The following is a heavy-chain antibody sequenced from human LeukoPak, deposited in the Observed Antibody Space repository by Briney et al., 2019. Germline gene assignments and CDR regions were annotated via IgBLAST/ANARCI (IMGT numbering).Heavy chain of an antibody. CDR3: ARGSYYYGSGSYYGFSDY. CDR1: GYTFTSYA. D-gene: IGHD3-10*01. V-gene: IGHV1-3*01. J-gene: IGHJ4*02. Sequence: ASVKVSCKASGYTFTSYAMHWVRQAPGQRLEWMGWINAGNGNTKYSQEFQGRVTITRDTSASTAYMELSSLRSEDTAVYYCARGSYYYGSGSYYGFSDYWGQGTLVTVSS. CDR2: INAGNGNT.